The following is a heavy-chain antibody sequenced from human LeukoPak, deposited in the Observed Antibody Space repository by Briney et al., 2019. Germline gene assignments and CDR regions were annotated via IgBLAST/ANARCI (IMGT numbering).Heavy chain of an antibody. CDR3: ARDMGRDGYNFHTFDI. J-gene: IGHJ3*02. CDR1: GFTFSSYS. D-gene: IGHD5-24*01. CDR2: ISSSSSYI. Sequence: GGSLRLSCAASGFTFSSYSMNWVRQAPGKGLEWVSSISSSSSYIYYADSVKGRFTISRDNAKKSLYLQMNSLRAEDTAVYYCARDMGRDGYNFHTFDIWGQGTMVTVSS. V-gene: IGHV3-21*01.